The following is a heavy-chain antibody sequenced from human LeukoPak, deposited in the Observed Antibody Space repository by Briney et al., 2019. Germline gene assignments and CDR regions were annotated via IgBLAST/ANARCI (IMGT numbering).Heavy chain of an antibody. CDR1: GFTFSSYA. D-gene: IGHD3-10*01. CDR3: ARDRVLLWFGELPGAFDI. CDR2: ISYDGSNK. V-gene: IGHV3-30-3*01. Sequence: GRSLRLSCAASGFTFSSYAMHWVRQAPGKGLEWVAVISYDGSNKYYADSVKGRFTISRDNSKNTLYLQMNSLRAEDTAVYYCARDRVLLWFGELPGAFDIWGQGTMVTVSS. J-gene: IGHJ3*02.